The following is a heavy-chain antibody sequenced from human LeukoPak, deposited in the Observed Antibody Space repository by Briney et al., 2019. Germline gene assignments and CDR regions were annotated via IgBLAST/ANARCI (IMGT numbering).Heavy chain of an antibody. D-gene: IGHD5-12*01. Sequence: SETLSLTCTVSGGSISYYCSWIRQPPGKGLEWIGYIHYSGSTNYNPSLKSRVTISLDTSKNQFSLKLSSVTAADTAVYYCARSDPAVGYLSDNWGQGTLVTVSS. CDR3: ARSDPAVGYLSDN. V-gene: IGHV4-59*01. J-gene: IGHJ4*02. CDR1: GGSISYY. CDR2: IHYSGST.